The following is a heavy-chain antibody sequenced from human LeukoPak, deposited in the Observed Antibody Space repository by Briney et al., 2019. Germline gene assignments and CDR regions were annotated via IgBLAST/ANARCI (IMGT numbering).Heavy chain of an antibody. CDR1: GGSFSGYY. J-gene: IGHJ4*02. D-gene: IGHD4-17*01. Sequence: PSETLSLTCAVYGGSFSGYYWSWIRQPPGKGLEWIGEIYHSGSTNYNPSLKSRVTISVDKSKNQFSLELSSVTAADTAVYYCARDVDYGDRYFDYWGQGTLVTVSS. CDR3: ARDVDYGDRYFDY. CDR2: IYHSGST. V-gene: IGHV4-34*01.